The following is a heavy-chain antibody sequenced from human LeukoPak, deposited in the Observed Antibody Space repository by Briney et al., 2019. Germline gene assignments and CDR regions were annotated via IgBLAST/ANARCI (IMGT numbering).Heavy chain of an antibody. J-gene: IGHJ6*03. CDR1: GFTFSSYA. CDR2: ISYDGSNK. D-gene: IGHD2-2*01. CDR3: ARDDCSSTSCYFGGMDYYYMDV. V-gene: IGHV3-30*04. Sequence: GGSLRLSCAAPGFTFSSYAMHWVRQAPGKGLEWVAVISYDGSNKYYADSVKGRFTISRDNSKNTLYLQMNSLRAEDTAVYYCARDDCSSTSCYFGGMDYYYMDVWGKGTTVTVSS.